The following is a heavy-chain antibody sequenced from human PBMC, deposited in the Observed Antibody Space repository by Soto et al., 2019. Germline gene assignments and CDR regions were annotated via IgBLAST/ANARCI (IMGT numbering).Heavy chain of an antibody. D-gene: IGHD4-4*01. J-gene: IGHJ6*02. CDR3: ARDGPPTTTVVCPSYTMDV. CDR2: INPSGGRI. V-gene: IGHV1-46*01. Sequence: QMQLVQSGAEVKKPGASVKVSCKASGYTFTSYQMHWVRQAPGQGLEWMGIINPSGGRITYAPRFQGRVMMTRDTSTNTVYMELRSLRSEDTAVYYCARDGPPTTTVVCPSYTMDVWGQGTTVTVS. CDR1: GYTFTSYQ.